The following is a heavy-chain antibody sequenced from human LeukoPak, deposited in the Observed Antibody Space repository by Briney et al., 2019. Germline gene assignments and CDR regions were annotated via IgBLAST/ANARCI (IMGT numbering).Heavy chain of an antibody. Sequence: PGGSLRLSCAASGFTFSAYWMTWVRQAPGKGLECVANIKQDGSEKYYVDSVKGRFTISRDNANNSLYLQMNSLRAEDTAVYYCVRERHSGLVVGYYYYYMDVWGKGTTVTISS. V-gene: IGHV3-7*01. CDR2: IKQDGSEK. CDR1: GFTFSAYW. D-gene: IGHD6-19*01. CDR3: VRERHSGLVVGYYYYYMDV. J-gene: IGHJ6*03.